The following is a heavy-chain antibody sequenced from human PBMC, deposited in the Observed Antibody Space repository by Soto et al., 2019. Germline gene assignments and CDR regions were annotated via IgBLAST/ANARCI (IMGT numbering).Heavy chain of an antibody. V-gene: IGHV4-59*08. CDR2: IYYSGST. D-gene: IGHD6-13*01. CDR3: ARLAGGAAGGAGGFDL. J-gene: IGHJ2*01. CDR1: GGSIGNYY. Sequence: QVQLQESGPGLVKLSETLSLTCTVSGGSIGNYYWSWIRQPPGKGLERIGYIYYSGSTNCNPCLKYRVTISVDRSKNQFSLKLSSVTAADTAVYYCARLAGGAAGGAGGFDLWGRGTLVTVFS.